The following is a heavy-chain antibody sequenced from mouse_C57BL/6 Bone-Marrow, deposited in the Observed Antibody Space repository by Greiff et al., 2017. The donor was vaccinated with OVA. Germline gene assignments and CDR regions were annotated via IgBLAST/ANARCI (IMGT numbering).Heavy chain of an antibody. D-gene: IGHD2-2*01. CDR1: GFSLTSYG. Sequence: VQVVESGPGLVQPSQSLSLTCTVSGFSLTSYGVHWVRQSPGQGLEWLGVIWSGGSTDYNAAFMSSLSITKDNSQSQVFFNMNSLQADDTAIYDGAKKGGYGESWFAYWGQGTLVTVSA. CDR2: IWSGGST. V-gene: IGHV2-5*01. CDR3: AKKGGYGESWFAY. J-gene: IGHJ3*01.